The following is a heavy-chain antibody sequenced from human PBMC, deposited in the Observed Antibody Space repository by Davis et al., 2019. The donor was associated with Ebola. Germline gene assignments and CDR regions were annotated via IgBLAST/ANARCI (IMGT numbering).Heavy chain of an antibody. V-gene: IGHV1-18*01. Sequence: ASVKLSCKASGYTFTSYGISWVRQAPGQGLEWMGWISAYNGNTNYAQKLQGRVTMTTETSTSTAFMELRSLRSDDTAVYYCARVRGSGWYMIAFDIWGQGTMVTVSS. J-gene: IGHJ3*02. D-gene: IGHD6-19*01. CDR2: ISAYNGNT. CDR3: ARVRGSGWYMIAFDI. CDR1: GYTFTSYG.